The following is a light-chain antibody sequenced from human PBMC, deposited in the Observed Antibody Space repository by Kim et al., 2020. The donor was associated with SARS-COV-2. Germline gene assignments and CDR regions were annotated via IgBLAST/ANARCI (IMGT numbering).Light chain of an antibody. CDR3: CSYAGSSTFYV. CDR1: SSDVGSYNL. V-gene: IGLV2-23*02. J-gene: IGLJ1*01. Sequence: QSIPITCTGTSSDVGSYNLVSWYQQHPGKAPEPMIYEVSKRPSGVSNRFSGSKSGNTASLTISGLQAEDEADYYCCSYAGSSTFYVFGTGTKVTVL. CDR2: EVS.